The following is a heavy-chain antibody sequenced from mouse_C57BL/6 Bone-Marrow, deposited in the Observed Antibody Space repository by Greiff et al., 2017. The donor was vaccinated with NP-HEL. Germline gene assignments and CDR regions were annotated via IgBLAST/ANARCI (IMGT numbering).Heavy chain of an antibody. J-gene: IGHJ1*03. V-gene: IGHV1-85*01. D-gene: IGHD1-1*01. CDR1: GYTFTSYD. Sequence: QVQLQQSGPELVKPGASVKLSCKASGYTFTSYDINWVKQRPGQGLEWSGWFYPRDGSTKDNEKFKGKATVTVDTAASTTYMEVHSLTSEDSAVYFCARGEYYGKRYFDVWGTGTTVTVSS. CDR2: FYPRDGST. CDR3: ARGEYYGKRYFDV.